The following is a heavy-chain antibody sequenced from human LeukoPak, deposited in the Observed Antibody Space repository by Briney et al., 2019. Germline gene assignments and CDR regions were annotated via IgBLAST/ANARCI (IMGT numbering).Heavy chain of an antibody. J-gene: IGHJ6*03. V-gene: IGHV3-21*01. CDR3: ARDTAGGYYYYYMDV. CDR2: ISSSSSYI. Sequence: GGSLRLSCAASGFTFSSYSMNWVRQAPGKGPEWVSSISSSSSYIYCADSVKGRFTISRDNAKNSLYLQMNSLRAEDTAVYYCARDTAGGYYYYYMDVWGKGTTVTVSS. CDR1: GFTFSSYS. D-gene: IGHD1-1*01.